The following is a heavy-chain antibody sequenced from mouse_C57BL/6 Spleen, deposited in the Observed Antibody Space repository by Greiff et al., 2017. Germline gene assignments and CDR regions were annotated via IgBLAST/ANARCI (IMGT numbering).Heavy chain of an antibody. D-gene: IGHD2-2*01. CDR2: IYPGDGDT. CDR3: ARSKGYDGYAMDY. Sequence: VQLQQSGPELVKPGASVKISCKASGYAFSSSWMNWVKQRPGKGLEWIGRIYPGDGDTNYNGKFKGKATLTADKSSSTAYMQLSSLTSEDSAVYFCARSKGYDGYAMDYWGQGTSVIVSS. J-gene: IGHJ4*01. V-gene: IGHV1-82*01. CDR1: GYAFSSSW.